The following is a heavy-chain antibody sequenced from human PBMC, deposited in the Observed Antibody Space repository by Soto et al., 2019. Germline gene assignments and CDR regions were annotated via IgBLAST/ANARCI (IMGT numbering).Heavy chain of an antibody. CDR2: ISGSGGST. J-gene: IGHJ5*02. CDR3: AKLAGFWSGYPGVGLNWFDP. Sequence: GGSLRLSCAASGFTFSSYAMSWVRQAPGKGLEWVSAISGSGGSTYYADSVKGRFTISRDNSKNTLYLQMNSLRAEDTAVYYCAKLAGFWSGYPGVGLNWFDPWGQGTLVTVSS. V-gene: IGHV3-23*01. CDR1: GFTFSSYA. D-gene: IGHD3-3*01.